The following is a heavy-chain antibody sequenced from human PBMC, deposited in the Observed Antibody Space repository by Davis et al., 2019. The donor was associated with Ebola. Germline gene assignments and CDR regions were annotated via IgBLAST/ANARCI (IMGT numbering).Heavy chain of an antibody. CDR2: IYYSGST. CDR1: GGSISSSSYY. V-gene: IGHV4-39*01. J-gene: IGHJ5*02. CDR3: AGTPRQLMIASKVIHNWFDP. D-gene: IGHD3-16*02. Sequence: PSETLSLTCTVSGGSISSSSYYWGWIRQPPGKGLEWIGSIYYSGSTYYNPSLKSRVTISVDTSKNQFSLKLSSVTAADTAVYYCAGTPRQLMIASKVIHNWFDPWGQGTLVTVSS.